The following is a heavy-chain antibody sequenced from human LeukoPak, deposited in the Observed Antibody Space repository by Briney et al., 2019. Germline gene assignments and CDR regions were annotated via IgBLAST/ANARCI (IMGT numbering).Heavy chain of an antibody. V-gene: IGHV3-21*01. CDR1: GFTFSSYS. J-gene: IGHJ4*02. Sequence: GGSLRLSCAASGFTFSSYSMNWVRQAPGKGLEWVSSISSSSSYIYYADSVKGRFTISRDNAKNSLYLQMNSLRAEDTAVYYCAKDGYSSGWSCFDSWGQGTLVTVSS. CDR2: ISSSSSYI. CDR3: AKDGYSSGWSCFDS. D-gene: IGHD6-19*01.